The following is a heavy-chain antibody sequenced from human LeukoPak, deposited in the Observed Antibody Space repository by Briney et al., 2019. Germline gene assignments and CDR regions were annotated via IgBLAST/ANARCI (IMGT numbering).Heavy chain of an antibody. CDR2: IWYDGSNK. D-gene: IGHD1-26*01. J-gene: IGHJ5*02. Sequence: GRSLRLSCAASGFNFSSYGMHWVRQAPGEGLEWVAVIWYDGSNKYYADSVKGRFTLSRDNPQNTLYLQMNSLRAEDTAVYYCARGAGATTRTLHNWFDPWGQGTLVTVSS. V-gene: IGHV3-33*08. CDR1: GFNFSSYG. CDR3: ARGAGATTRTLHNWFDP.